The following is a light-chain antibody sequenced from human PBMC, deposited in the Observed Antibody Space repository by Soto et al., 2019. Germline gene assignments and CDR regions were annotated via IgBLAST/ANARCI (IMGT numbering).Light chain of an antibody. Sequence: QSVLTQPASVSGSPGQSITISCTGTGSDVGGYDYVSWYQQHPGRAPKLMIYDVNRRPSGVSNRFSGSKSGNTASLTISGLQAEDEAHYYCNSYTSSSTLVFGGGTQLTVL. V-gene: IGLV2-14*01. CDR1: GSDVGGYDY. CDR3: NSYTSSSTLV. J-gene: IGLJ3*02. CDR2: DVN.